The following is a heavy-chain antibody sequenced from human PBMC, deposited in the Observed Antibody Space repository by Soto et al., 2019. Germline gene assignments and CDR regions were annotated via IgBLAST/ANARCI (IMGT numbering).Heavy chain of an antibody. CDR3: AREEHDILTGYYKDY. CDR1: GYTFTSYG. D-gene: IGHD3-9*01. J-gene: IGHJ4*02. Sequence: VKVSCKASGYTFTSYGISWVRQAPGQGLEWMGWISAYNGNTNYAQELQGRVTMTTDTSTSTAYMELRSLRSDDTAVYYCAREEHDILTGYYKDYWGQGTLVTVS. CDR2: ISAYNGNT. V-gene: IGHV1-18*01.